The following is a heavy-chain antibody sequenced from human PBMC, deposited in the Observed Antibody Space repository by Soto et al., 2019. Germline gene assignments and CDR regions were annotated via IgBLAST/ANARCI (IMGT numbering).Heavy chain of an antibody. V-gene: IGHV4-34*01. CDR3: ARALGYCSSTSCTPNPNWFDP. Sequence: QVQLQQWGAGLLKPSETLSLTCAVYGGSFSGYYWSWIRQPPGKGLEWIGEINHSGSTNYNPSLKSLLTISVDTSKNQFSLKLSSVTAADTAVYNCARALGYCSSTSCTPNPNWFDPWGQGPLVTVSS. CDR2: INHSGST. CDR1: GGSFSGYY. J-gene: IGHJ5*02. D-gene: IGHD2-2*01.